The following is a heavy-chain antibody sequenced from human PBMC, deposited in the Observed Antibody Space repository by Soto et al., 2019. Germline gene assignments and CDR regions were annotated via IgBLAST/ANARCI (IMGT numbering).Heavy chain of an antibody. Sequence: QLLQSGGGVVQPGGSLTLSCAASGFTFGTTDMSWVRQAPGEGLEWVSTIDGRGGITYYADSVKGRFTISRDNSRNTVYLQMNSLRGDDTALYYCGKNSGGFNTWGQGALVTVSS. CDR2: IDGRGGIT. CDR3: GKNSGGFNT. J-gene: IGHJ5*02. V-gene: IGHV3-23*01. CDR1: GFTFGTTD. D-gene: IGHD3-10*01.